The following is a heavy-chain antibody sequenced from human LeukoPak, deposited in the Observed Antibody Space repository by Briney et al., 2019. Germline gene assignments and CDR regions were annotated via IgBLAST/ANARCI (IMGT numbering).Heavy chain of an antibody. J-gene: IGHJ6*02. V-gene: IGHV4-34*01. D-gene: IGHD3-10*01. CDR1: GFPFSSYA. CDR2: INHSGST. CDR3: ARGGSMVRGVRGYYYYGVDV. Sequence: GSLRLSCAASGFPFSSYAMSWIRQPPGKGLEWIGEINHSGSTNYNPSLKSRVTISVDTSKNQFSLKLSSVTAADTAVYYCARGGSMVRGVRGYYYYGVDVWGQGTTVTVSS.